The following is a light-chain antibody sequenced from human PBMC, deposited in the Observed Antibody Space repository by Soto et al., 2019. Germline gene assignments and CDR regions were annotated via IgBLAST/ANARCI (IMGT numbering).Light chain of an antibody. Sequence: QSVLTQPPSAPGTPGQRVTISCSGSSSNIGSNYVYWYQQLPGTAPKLLIYSNNQRPSGVPDRFSGSKSGTSASLAISGLRSEDEADYYCAAWDDSLSGYVFGTGTQLTVL. V-gene: IGLV1-47*02. CDR2: SNN. J-gene: IGLJ1*01. CDR3: AAWDDSLSGYV. CDR1: SSNIGSNY.